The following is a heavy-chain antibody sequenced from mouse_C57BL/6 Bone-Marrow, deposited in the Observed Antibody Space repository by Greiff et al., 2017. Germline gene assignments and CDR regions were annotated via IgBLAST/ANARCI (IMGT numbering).Heavy chain of an antibody. D-gene: IGHD2-2*01. CDR1: GYTFTSYW. J-gene: IGHJ2*01. CDR3: ARDLWFFDY. V-gene: IGHV1-64*01. CDR2: IHPNSGST. Sequence: QVQLQQSGAELVKPGASVKLSCKASGYTFTSYWMHWVKQRPGQGLEWIGMIHPNSGSTNYNEKFKSKATLTVDKSSITAYMQLSSLTSEDSAVYYCARDLWFFDYWGQGTTLTVSS.